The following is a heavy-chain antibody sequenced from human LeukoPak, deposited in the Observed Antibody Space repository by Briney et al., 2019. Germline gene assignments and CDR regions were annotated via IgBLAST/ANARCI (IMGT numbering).Heavy chain of an antibody. CDR3: ARVADSRDWYYFDY. V-gene: IGHV3-64*02. CDR2: INNNGDNT. CDR1: GFTFSNYV. J-gene: IGHJ4*02. Sequence: GGSLRLSCAASGFTFSNYVVHWVRQAPGKGLEYVSAINNNGDNTYYTDSVKGRFTISRDNSKNTLYLQMSSLRAEDMAVYYCARVADSRDWYYFDYWGQGTLVTVST. D-gene: IGHD6-19*01.